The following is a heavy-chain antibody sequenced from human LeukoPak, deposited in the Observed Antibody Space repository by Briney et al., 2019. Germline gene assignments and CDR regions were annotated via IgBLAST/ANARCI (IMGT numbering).Heavy chain of an antibody. CDR2: FGSSANT. V-gene: IGHV3-23*01. Sequence: GGSLRLSCAASGFTFKTYAMSWVRQAPGKGLEWVSTFGSSANTYYADSVKGLFTISRDNSKNTLYLQINSLRAEDTAQYYCAKGDGNSYGQGVDFWGQGTLVTVSS. CDR3: AKGDGNSYGQGVDF. J-gene: IGHJ4*02. D-gene: IGHD5-18*01. CDR1: GFTFKTYA.